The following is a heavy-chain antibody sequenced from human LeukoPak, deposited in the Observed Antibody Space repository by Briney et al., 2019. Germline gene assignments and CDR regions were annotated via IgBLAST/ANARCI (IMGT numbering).Heavy chain of an antibody. Sequence: SAISGXGGSTYYADSVKGRFTISRDNSKNTLYLQMNSLRADDTAVYYCAKDPTLSYYYDSSGYYFDYWGQGTLVTVSS. J-gene: IGHJ4*02. D-gene: IGHD3-22*01. CDR2: ISGXGGST. V-gene: IGHV3-23*01. CDR3: AKDPTLSYYYDSSGYYFDY.